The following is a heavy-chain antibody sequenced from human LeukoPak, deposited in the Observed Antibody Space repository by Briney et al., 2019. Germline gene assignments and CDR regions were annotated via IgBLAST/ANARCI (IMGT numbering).Heavy chain of an antibody. CDR2: ISYSGST. V-gene: IGHV4-59*01. Sequence: SETLSLTCTVSGGSISSYYWSWIRQPPGKGLEWIGYISYSGSTNYNPSLKSRVSISVETSKNQFSLKLSSVTAADTAVYYCARGNWNYASFWFDPWGQGTLVTVSS. CDR3: ARGNWNYASFWFDP. D-gene: IGHD1-7*01. J-gene: IGHJ5*02. CDR1: GGSISSYY.